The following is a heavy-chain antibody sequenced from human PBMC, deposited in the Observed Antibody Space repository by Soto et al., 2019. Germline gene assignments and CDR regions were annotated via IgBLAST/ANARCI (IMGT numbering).Heavy chain of an antibody. J-gene: IGHJ6*02. Sequence: PXETLSLACPVSGGSISSGGYYWSWIRQHPGKGLEWSGYIYYSGSTYYNPSLKSRVTISVDTSKNQFSLKLSSVTAADTAVYYCARDRTGTEDYYYYGMDVWGQGTTVTVSS. V-gene: IGHV4-31*03. CDR1: GGSISSGGYY. D-gene: IGHD1-1*01. CDR2: IYYSGST. CDR3: ARDRTGTEDYYYYGMDV.